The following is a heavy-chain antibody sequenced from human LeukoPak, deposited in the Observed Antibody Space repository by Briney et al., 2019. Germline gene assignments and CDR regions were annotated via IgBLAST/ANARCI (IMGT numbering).Heavy chain of an antibody. Sequence: PGGSLRLSCAASGFIFSRYEMNWVRQARGKGLEWVSYTSSGCCNIYYADSVKGRFTIPRHNAKNSLYLQMNSLRAEDTAVYYCARESKGRGAKHGMDVWGQASTVTVSS. CDR2: TSSGCCNI. CDR3: ARESKGRGAKHGMDV. CDR1: GFIFSRYE. V-gene: IGHV3-48*03. J-gene: IGHJ6*02. D-gene: IGHD3-10*01.